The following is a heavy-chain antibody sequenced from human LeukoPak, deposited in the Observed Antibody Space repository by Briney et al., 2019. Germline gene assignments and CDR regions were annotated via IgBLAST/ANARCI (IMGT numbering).Heavy chain of an antibody. Sequence: PSETLSLTCTVSGGSITDYYWSWIRHSSGKGLEWIGYMYYSGSAYYSPSLKTRVTISVDTSKSQFSLKLSSVTAADTAVYYCARRTAAAGDFDYWGQGTLVTVSS. CDR3: ARRTAAAGDFDY. CDR1: GGSITDYY. CDR2: MYYSGSA. J-gene: IGHJ4*02. V-gene: IGHV4-59*08. D-gene: IGHD6-13*01.